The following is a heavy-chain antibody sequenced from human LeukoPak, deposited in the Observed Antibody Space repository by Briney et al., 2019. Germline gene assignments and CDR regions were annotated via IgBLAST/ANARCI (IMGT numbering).Heavy chain of an antibody. CDR1: GYTFTSYY. Sequence: ASVKVSCKASGYTFTSYYMHWVRQAPGQGLECMGIINPSGGSTSYAQKFQGRVTMTRDMSTSTVYMELSSLRSEDTAVYYCARDRDGHYYYYYMDVWGKGTTVTVSS. D-gene: IGHD2-21*02. CDR3: ARDRDGHYYYYYMDV. CDR2: INPSGGST. J-gene: IGHJ6*03. V-gene: IGHV1-46*01.